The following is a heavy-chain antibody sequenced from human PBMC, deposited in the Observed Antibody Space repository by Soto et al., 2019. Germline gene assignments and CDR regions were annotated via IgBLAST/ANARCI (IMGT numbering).Heavy chain of an antibody. CDR1: GYTFINYH. J-gene: IGHJ4*02. CDR2: INTYNGMT. V-gene: IGHV1-18*01. D-gene: IGHD5-12*01. Sequence: QVQLVQSGGEVKKPGASVTVSCNASGYTFINYHITWVRQAPGQGIEWMAWINTYNGMTDYAQRFQGRVTMTRDTSTSTAYMELRNLGSDDTAEYFCAKSPRGEMATDWGQGTLVTVSS. CDR3: AKSPRGEMATD.